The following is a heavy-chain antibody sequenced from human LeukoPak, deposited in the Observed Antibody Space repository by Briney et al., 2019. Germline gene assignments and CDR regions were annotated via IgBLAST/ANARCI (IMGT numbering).Heavy chain of an antibody. D-gene: IGHD2-15*01. J-gene: IGHJ4*02. V-gene: IGHV5-51*01. CDR3: ARPYCSGGSCYSFSFDY. Sequence: GGSLQISGQGSGSIFTSYWIGWGRQLPGKGGEWMGIIYPGDSDTRDSPSCQGQVTISADKSISTAYLQWSSLKASDTAMYYCARPYCSGGSCYSFSFDYWGQGTLVTVSS. CDR1: GSIFTSYW. CDR2: IYPGDSDT.